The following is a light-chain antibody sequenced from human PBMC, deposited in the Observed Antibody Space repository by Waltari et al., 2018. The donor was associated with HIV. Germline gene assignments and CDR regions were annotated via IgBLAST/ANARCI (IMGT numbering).Light chain of an antibody. CDR1: SSDVGGYNY. Sequence: QSALTQPASVSGYPGQSITISCIGTSSDVGGYNYVSWYQHHPGKAPKLMIYEVSNRPSRLSNRFSGSKSCNTASLTISRLHADHQADYYCSSYTITKVLFGVWTKLTVL. J-gene: IGLJ2*01. CDR3: SSYTITKVL. V-gene: IGLV2-14*01. CDR2: EVS.